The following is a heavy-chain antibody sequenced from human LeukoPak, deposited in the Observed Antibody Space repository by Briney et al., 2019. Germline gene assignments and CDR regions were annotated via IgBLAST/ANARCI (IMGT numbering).Heavy chain of an antibody. J-gene: IGHJ6*02. V-gene: IGHV4-34*01. CDR1: GGSFSGYY. CDR2: INHSGST. Sequence: TSETLSLTCAVYGGSFSGYYWSWIRQPPGKGLEWIGEINHSGSTNYNASLKSRVTISVDTSKNRFSLKLSSVTAADTAVYYCARALGAYCSSTSCPYYYYYGMDVWGQGTTVTVSS. CDR3: ARALGAYCSSTSCPYYYYYGMDV. D-gene: IGHD2-2*01.